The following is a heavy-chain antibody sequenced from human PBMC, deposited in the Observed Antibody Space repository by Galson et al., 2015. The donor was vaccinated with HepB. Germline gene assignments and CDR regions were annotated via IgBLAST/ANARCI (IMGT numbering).Heavy chain of an antibody. CDR3: AREGWLRAGYFDD. V-gene: IGHV3-11*01. CDR2: ISNSGNTI. Sequence: SLRLSCAASGFIFSDYYMSWIRQAPGKGLEWISYISNSGNTIYYADSVKGRFTISRDYARNSLYLQMKSLRADDTAVYYCAREGWLRAGYFDDWGQGTRVTVSS. J-gene: IGHJ4*02. D-gene: IGHD5-12*01. CDR1: GFIFSDYY.